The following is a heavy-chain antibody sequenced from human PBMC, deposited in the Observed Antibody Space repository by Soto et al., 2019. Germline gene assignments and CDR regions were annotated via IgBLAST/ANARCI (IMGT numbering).Heavy chain of an antibody. J-gene: IGHJ4*02. CDR2: IYYTGTT. CDR3: VTGDAWRIIVAY. D-gene: IGHD3-16*02. CDR1: GGSVNSGGYY. Sequence: TLSLTCTVSGGSVNSGGYYWSWIRQHPATGLEWIGHIYYTGTTYYNPSLKSRVSISLDTSNNQFSLWLTSVTAADTAVYYCVTGDAWRIIVAYWGQGSLVTVSS. V-gene: IGHV4-31*03.